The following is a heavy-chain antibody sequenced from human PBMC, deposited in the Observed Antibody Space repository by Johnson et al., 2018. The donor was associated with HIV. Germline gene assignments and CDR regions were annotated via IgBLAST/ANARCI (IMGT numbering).Heavy chain of an antibody. CDR3: ARKGDAFDI. J-gene: IGHJ3*02. Sequence: VQLVESGGGLVQPGGSLRLSCVVSGFAFNTYWMSWARQAPGQGLEWVANIQQDESENYYVDSVKGRFTISRDNAKNSLYLQRDSLRAEDTAVYYCARKGDAFDIWGQGTMVIVSS. CDR2: IQQDESEN. V-gene: IGHV3-7*05. CDR1: GFAFNTYW.